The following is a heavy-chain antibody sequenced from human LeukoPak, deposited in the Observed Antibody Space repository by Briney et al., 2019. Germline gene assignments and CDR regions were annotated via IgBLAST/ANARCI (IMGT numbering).Heavy chain of an antibody. Sequence: GGSLRLSCAASGFTFRLYVMTWVRQAPGKGLEWVSAITGSGGSIYYADSVRGRFTISRDNSKNTLYLQMNSLRAEDTAVYYCAKARRYFDWLRLAPDYWGQGTLVTVSS. CDR1: GFTFRLYV. J-gene: IGHJ4*02. D-gene: IGHD3-9*01. CDR3: AKARRYFDWLRLAPDY. CDR2: ITGSGGSI. V-gene: IGHV3-23*01.